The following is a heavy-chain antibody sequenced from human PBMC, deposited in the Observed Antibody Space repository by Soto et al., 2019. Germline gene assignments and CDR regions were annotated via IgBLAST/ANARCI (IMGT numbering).Heavy chain of an antibody. D-gene: IGHD3-3*01. CDR2: ISYDGSNK. V-gene: IGHV3-30*18. CDR3: AKDRHYDFWSGYYYYFDY. Sequence: GGSLRLSCAASGFTFSSYGMHWVRQAPGKGLEWVAVISYDGSNKYYADSVKGRFTISRDNSKNTLYLQMNSLRAEDTAVYYCAKDRHYDFWSGYYYYFDYWGQGTLVTVSS. CDR1: GFTFSSYG. J-gene: IGHJ4*02.